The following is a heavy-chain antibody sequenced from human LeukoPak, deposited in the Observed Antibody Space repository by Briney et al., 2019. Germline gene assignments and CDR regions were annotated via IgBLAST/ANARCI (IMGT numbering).Heavy chain of an antibody. CDR1: GGSFSGYY. D-gene: IGHD3-9*01. CDR3: ARSGYDILTGYRYYYYYMDV. Sequence: SETLSLTCAVYGGSFSGYYWSWIRQPPGKGLEWIGEINHSGSTNYNPSLKSRVTISVDTSKNQFSLKLSSVTAADTAVYYCARSGYDILTGYRYYYYYMDVWGKGTTVTVSS. J-gene: IGHJ6*03. V-gene: IGHV4-34*01. CDR2: INHSGST.